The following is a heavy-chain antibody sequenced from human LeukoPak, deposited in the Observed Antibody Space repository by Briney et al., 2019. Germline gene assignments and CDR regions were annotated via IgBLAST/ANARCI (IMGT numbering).Heavy chain of an antibody. Sequence: ASVKVSCKASGYTFTGYHMHWVRQAPGQGLEWMGWINPNSGNTGYAQKFQGRVTMTRNTSISTAYMELSSLRSEDTAVYYCARVRYYDFWSGYSPDAFDIWGQGTMVTVSS. CDR3: ARVRYYDFWSGYSPDAFDI. CDR1: GYTFTGYH. CDR2: INPNSGNT. V-gene: IGHV1-8*02. J-gene: IGHJ3*02. D-gene: IGHD3-3*01.